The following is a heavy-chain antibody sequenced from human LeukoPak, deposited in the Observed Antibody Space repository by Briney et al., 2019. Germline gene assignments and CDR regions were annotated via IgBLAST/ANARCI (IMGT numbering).Heavy chain of an antibody. J-gene: IGHJ5*02. CDR1: GYTFTNYY. D-gene: IGHD6-19*01. Sequence: ASVKVSCKTSGYTFTNYYIHWVRQAPGQGLEWMGRIDPNTGGTKSAKNFQGRVTMTRDTSISTAYMALSGLRSDDTAVYYCARENSSGWYDWFDPWGQGTLVTVSS. CDR2: IDPNTGGT. CDR3: ARENSSGWYDWFDP. V-gene: IGHV1-2*06.